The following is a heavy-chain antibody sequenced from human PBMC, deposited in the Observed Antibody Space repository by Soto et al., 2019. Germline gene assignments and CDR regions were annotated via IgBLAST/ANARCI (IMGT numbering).Heavy chain of an antibody. CDR2: FDPEDGET. CDR3: ASGHSSSWTIDY. Sequence: ASVKVSCKVSGYTLTELSMHWVRQAPGKGLEWMGGFDPEDGETIYAQKFQGRVTITRDTSASTAYMELSSLRSEDTAVYYCASGHSSSWTIDYWGQGTLVTVSS. J-gene: IGHJ4*02. V-gene: IGHV1-24*01. CDR1: GYTLTELS. D-gene: IGHD6-13*01.